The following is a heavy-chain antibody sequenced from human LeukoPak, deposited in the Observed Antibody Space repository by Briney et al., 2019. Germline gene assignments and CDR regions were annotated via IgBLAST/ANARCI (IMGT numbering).Heavy chain of an antibody. Sequence: SVKVSCKASGFTFTSSAMQWVRQARGQRLEWIGWIVVGSGNTNYAQKFQERVTITRDMSTSTAYMELGSLRSEDTAVYYCAADHRDSYGYGYWGQGTLVTVSS. V-gene: IGHV1-58*02. CDR3: AADHRDSYGYGY. CDR1: GFTFTSSA. D-gene: IGHD5-18*01. CDR2: IVVGSGNT. J-gene: IGHJ4*02.